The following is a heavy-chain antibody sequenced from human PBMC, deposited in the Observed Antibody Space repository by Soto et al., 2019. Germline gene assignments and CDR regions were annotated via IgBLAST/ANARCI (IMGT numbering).Heavy chain of an antibody. V-gene: IGHV4-59*01. D-gene: IGHD6-13*01. CDR3: ARDVRSSWYGWFDP. CDR1: GGSISSYY. CDR2: IYYSGST. Sequence: SETLSLTCTVSGGSISSYYWSWIRQPPGKGLEWIGYIYYSGSTNYNPSLKSRVTISVDTSKNQFSLKLSSVTAADTAVYYCARDVRSSWYGWFDPWGQGTLVTGSS. J-gene: IGHJ5*02.